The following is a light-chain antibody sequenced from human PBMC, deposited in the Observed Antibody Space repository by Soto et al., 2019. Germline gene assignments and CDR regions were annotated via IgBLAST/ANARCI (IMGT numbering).Light chain of an antibody. CDR3: QQYNSYRA. Sequence: DIQMTQSPSTLSASVGDRVTITCRASQSISSWLAWHQQKPGKAPKLLISKASSLQSGVPSRFSGSGSGTGFTLTISSLQPDDFATYYCQQYNSYRAFGQGTKVDIK. CDR2: KAS. CDR1: QSISSW. J-gene: IGKJ1*01. V-gene: IGKV1-5*03.